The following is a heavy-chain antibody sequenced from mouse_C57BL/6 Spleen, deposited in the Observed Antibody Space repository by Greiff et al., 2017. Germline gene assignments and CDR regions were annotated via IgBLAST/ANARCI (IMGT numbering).Heavy chain of an antibody. CDR3: ARKGYDYDDGWFAY. Sequence: VHLVESGPGLVAPSQSLSITCTVSGFSFTSYAISWVRQPPGKGLEWLGVIWTGGGTNYNSALKSRLSISKDNSKSQVFLKMNSLQTDDTARYYCARKGYDYDDGWFAYCGQGTLATVSP. D-gene: IGHD2-4*01. V-gene: IGHV2-9-1*01. J-gene: IGHJ3*01. CDR1: GFSFTSYA. CDR2: IWTGGGT.